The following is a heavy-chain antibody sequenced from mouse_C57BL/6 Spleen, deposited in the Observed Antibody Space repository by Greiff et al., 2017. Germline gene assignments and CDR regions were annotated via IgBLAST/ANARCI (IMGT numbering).Heavy chain of an antibody. CDR3: ARGPFNYYGSSPWYFDV. J-gene: IGHJ1*03. Sequence: VQLQQPGAELVKPGASVKMSCKASGYTFTSYWITGVKQRPGQGLEWIGDIYPGSGSTNYNEKFKSKATLTVDTSSSTAYMQLSSLTSEDSAVYYCARGPFNYYGSSPWYFDVWGTGTTVTVSS. CDR2: IYPGSGST. V-gene: IGHV1-55*01. CDR1: GYTFTSYW. D-gene: IGHD1-1*01.